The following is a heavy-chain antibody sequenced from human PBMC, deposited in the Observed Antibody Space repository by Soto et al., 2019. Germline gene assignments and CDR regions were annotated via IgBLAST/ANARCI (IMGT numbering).Heavy chain of an antibody. CDR1: DSFISSGGYY. J-gene: IGHJ4*02. V-gene: IGHV4-31*03. CDR3: AEARRYCSSTSCRGTYFDY. Sequence: SETLSLTCTVSDSFISSGGYYWSWIRQHPGKGLEWIGYIYYSGSTYYNPSLKSRVTISVDTSKNQFSLKLSSVTAADTAVYYCAEARRYCSSTSCRGTYFDYWGQGTLVTVSS. D-gene: IGHD2-2*01. CDR2: IYYSGST.